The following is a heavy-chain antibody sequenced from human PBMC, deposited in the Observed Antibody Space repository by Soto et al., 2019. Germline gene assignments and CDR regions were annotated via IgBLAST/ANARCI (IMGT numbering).Heavy chain of an antibody. CDR1: GFTFRSYV. J-gene: IGHJ1*01. Sequence: QVQLVESGGGVVQPGTSLRVSCVGSGFTFRSYVIHWVRQAPGKGLEWVALTSYDGSDKYYDYSVRGRFTLSRDNSRNTVALQMDSLGLEDTALYYCARWGTTGGLDVWGQGTLVAV. D-gene: IGHD3-16*01. CDR3: ARWGTTGGLDV. CDR2: TSYDGSDK. V-gene: IGHV3-30*19.